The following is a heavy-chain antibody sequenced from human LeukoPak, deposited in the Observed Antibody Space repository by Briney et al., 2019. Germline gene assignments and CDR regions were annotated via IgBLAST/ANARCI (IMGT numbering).Heavy chain of an antibody. CDR1: GFTFSSYA. V-gene: IGHV3-30-3*01. J-gene: IGHJ4*02. Sequence: PGGSLRLSCAASGFTFSSYAMHWVRQAPGKGLEWVTVISYDGSNKYYADSVKGRFTISRDHSKNRLYLQMNSLRAEDTAVYYCASPSLPSYGYVGLDYWGQGTLVTVSS. D-gene: IGHD5-18*01. CDR3: ASPSLPSYGYVGLDY. CDR2: ISYDGSNK.